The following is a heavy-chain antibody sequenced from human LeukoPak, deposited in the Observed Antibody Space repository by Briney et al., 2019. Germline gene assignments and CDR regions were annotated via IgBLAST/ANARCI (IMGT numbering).Heavy chain of an antibody. CDR1: GYTFTGYY. CDR3: ARDGVSNPFDF. V-gene: IGHV1-2*02. Sequence: GESLKISCKGSGYTFTGYYMHWVRQAPGQGLEWMGWINPNSGGTNYAQKSQGRVTMTRDTSISTAYMELSRLRSDDTAVYYCARDGVSNPFDFWGQGTLVTVSS. J-gene: IGHJ4*02. D-gene: IGHD5/OR15-5a*01. CDR2: INPNSGGT.